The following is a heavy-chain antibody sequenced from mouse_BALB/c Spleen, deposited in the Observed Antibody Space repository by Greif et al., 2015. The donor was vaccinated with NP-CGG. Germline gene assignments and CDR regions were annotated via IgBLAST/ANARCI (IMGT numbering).Heavy chain of an antibody. CDR1: GYTFTSYW. CDR3: ARGGWPFAY. Sequence: QVQLQQSGDELAKPGASVKKSCKASGYTFTSYWVHGVKQRPGQGLEWIGYINPSTGYTEYNQKFKDKATLTADKSSSTAYMQLSSLTSEDSAVYYCARGGWPFAYWGQGTLVTVSA. CDR2: INPSTGYT. J-gene: IGHJ3*01. V-gene: IGHV1-7*01. D-gene: IGHD1-1*02.